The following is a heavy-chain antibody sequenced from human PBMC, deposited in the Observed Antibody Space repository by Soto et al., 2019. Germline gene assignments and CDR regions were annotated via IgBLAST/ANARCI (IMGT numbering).Heavy chain of an antibody. CDR2: TYYRSKWYN. D-gene: IGHD6-6*01. CDR3: ARAKEYTSSSGRDV. V-gene: IGHV6-1*01. J-gene: IGHJ6*02. CDR1: GNSVSSDTAA. Sequence: PSQALSLTCAISGNSVSSDTAAWNWIRQSPSRGLEWLGRTYYRSKWYNDYAVSVKSRITLNPDTSKNQFSLQLNSLTPEDTAVYYCARAKEYTSSSGRDVWGQGITDTVSS.